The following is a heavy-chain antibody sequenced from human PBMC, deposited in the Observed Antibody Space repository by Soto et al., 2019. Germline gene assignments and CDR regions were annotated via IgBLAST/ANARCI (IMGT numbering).Heavy chain of an antibody. V-gene: IGHV5-51*01. CDR1: GYSFTSYW. J-gene: IGHJ4*02. CDR3: ASTSGIAAPGLYFDY. Sequence: GESLKISCKGSGYSFTSYWIGWVRQMPGKGLEWMGIIYPGDSDTRYSPSFQGQVTISADKSISTAYLQWSSLKASDTAMYYCASTSGIAAPGLYFDYWGQGTLVTVSS. D-gene: IGHD6-13*01. CDR2: IYPGDSDT.